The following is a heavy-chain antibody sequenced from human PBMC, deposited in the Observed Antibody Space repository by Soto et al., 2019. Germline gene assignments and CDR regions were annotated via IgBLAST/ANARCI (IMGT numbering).Heavy chain of an antibody. Sequence: QVQLQESGPGLVKASQTQSLTCTVAGGTISGGDYYWSWIRQPPGKGLEWIGYIYYSGSTYYNPSLKSRVTISVDTSKNQFSLKLSSVTAADTAVYYCARARGARYFDYWGQGTLVTVSS. CDR1: GGTISGGDYY. CDR3: ARARGARYFDY. CDR2: IYYSGST. J-gene: IGHJ4*02. V-gene: IGHV4-30-4*01. D-gene: IGHD2-15*01.